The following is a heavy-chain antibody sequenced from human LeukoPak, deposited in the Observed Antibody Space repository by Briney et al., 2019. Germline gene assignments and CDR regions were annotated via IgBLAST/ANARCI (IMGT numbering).Heavy chain of an antibody. D-gene: IGHD3-3*01. Sequence: NPSETLSLACTVAAGSYSNTNSNWGWVRQPPGKGLEWIGSTYYSGIAFYNPSLKSRVIISVNTSTNQFSLTMRSVTAADTAIYYCARTSSDFVHYYMDVWGKGTTVTVSS. CDR1: AGSYSNTNSN. CDR3: ARTSSDFVHYYMDV. CDR2: TYYSGIA. J-gene: IGHJ6*03. V-gene: IGHV4-39*01.